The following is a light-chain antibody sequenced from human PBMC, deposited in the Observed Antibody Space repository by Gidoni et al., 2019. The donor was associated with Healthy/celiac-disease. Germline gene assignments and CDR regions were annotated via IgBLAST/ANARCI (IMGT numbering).Light chain of an antibody. CDR1: QDISNY. Sequence: DIQMTQSPSSLSAPVGYRVTITCQASQDISNYLNWYQQKPGKAPKLLIYDASNLETGVPSRFSGSGSGTDFTFTISSLQPEDIATYYCQQYDNLPPLTFGGGTKVEIK. V-gene: IGKV1-33*01. CDR2: DAS. CDR3: QQYDNLPPLT. J-gene: IGKJ4*01.